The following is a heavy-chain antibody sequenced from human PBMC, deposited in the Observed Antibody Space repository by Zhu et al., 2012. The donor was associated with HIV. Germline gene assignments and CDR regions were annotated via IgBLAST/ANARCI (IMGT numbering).Heavy chain of an antibody. CDR2: IYYSGST. CDR3: ARAPPVGFGAFYFDY. J-gene: IGHJ4*03. D-gene: IGHD3-10*01. V-gene: IGHV4-38-2*01. CDR1: GYSISSGYY. Sequence: QVQLQESGPGLVKPSETLSLTCAVSGYSISSGYYWGWIRQPPGKGLEWIGTIYYSGSTYYNPSLKSRVTISVDTSKNQFSLKLTSVTAADTAVYYCARAPPVGFGAFYFDYVGPGTLVTVSS.